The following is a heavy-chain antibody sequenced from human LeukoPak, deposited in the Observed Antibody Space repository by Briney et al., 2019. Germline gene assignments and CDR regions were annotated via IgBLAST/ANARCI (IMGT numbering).Heavy chain of an antibody. J-gene: IGHJ6*02. V-gene: IGHV4-61*01. Sequence: KSSETLSLTCTVSGASVNSGSHYWSWFRQPPGKGLEWIGYMYYSGTTNYNPSLKSRVTISVDTSKNQFSLKLSSVTAADTAVYYCARVVRYFDWLLPAGGYYGMDVWGQGTTVTVSS. D-gene: IGHD3-9*01. CDR1: GASVNSGSHY. CDR3: ARVVRYFDWLLPAGGYYGMDV. CDR2: MYYSGTT.